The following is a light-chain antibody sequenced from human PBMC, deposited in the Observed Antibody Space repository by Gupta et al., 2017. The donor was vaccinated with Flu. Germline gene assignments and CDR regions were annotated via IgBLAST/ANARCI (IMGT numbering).Light chain of an antibody. J-gene: IGLJ3*02. CDR3: QTWGTAMRV. V-gene: IGLV4-69*01. CDR2: LNSDGSH. Sequence: KLTGTLSSGHSSNAIAWHQQQPEKGPRYLIKLNSDGSHYKGDGIPDRFSGSSSGAERYLTISSLQSEDEADYYCQTWGTAMRVFGGGTKLTVL. CDR1: SGHSSNA.